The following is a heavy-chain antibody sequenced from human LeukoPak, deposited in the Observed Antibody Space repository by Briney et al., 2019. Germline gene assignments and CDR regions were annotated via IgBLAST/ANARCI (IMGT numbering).Heavy chain of an antibody. CDR1: GCTFTTYW. Sequence: GESLKISCKGSGCTFTTYWIAWVRQMPGKGLEWMGIIYPGDYDTRYSPSFQGQVTISADKSISTAYLQWSKLKASDTAMYYCARNYGSGNYYTPSDYWGQGTLVTVSS. V-gene: IGHV5-51*01. D-gene: IGHD3-10*01. CDR3: ARNYGSGNYYTPSDY. CDR2: IYPGDYDT. J-gene: IGHJ4*02.